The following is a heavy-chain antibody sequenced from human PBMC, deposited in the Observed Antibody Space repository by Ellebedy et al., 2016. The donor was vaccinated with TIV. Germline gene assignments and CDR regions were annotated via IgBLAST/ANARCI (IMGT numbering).Heavy chain of an antibody. CDR2: ISSGGTTI. CDR3: ASDTTTGYFDY. CDR1: GFTFSDYY. J-gene: IGHJ4*02. D-gene: IGHD1-1*01. Sequence: GESLKISCAASGFTFSDYYMSWIRQAPGKGLEWVSYISSGGTTIYYADSVRGRFTISRDNAKNSLYLQMNSLRAEDTAVYYCASDTTTGYFDYWGQGTLVTVSS. V-gene: IGHV3-11*01.